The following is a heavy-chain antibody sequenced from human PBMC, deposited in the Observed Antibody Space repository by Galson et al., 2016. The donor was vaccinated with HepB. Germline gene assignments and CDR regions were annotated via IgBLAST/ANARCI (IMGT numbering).Heavy chain of an antibody. V-gene: IGHV4-59*01. D-gene: IGHD5-24*01. Sequence: SETLSLTCSVSGGSMSSYYWNWIRQPPGKGLEWIGYIHYSGSTNYNPSLKSRVTISVDTSKNQFSLKLSSVTTADTAVYFCARECNWHVCPDFWGQGTLVSVSS. CDR1: GGSMSSYY. CDR3: ARECNWHVCPDF. CDR2: IHYSGST. J-gene: IGHJ4*02.